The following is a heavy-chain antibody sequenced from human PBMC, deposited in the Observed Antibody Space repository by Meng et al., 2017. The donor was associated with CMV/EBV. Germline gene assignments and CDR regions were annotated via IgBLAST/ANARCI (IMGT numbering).Heavy chain of an antibody. CDR2: ISGSGGST. CDR1: GFAFSSYA. D-gene: IGHD2-2*01. CDR3: AKGIVVVPAALDS. Sequence: GGSLRLSCAASGFAFSSYAMSWVRQAPGEGLEWVSAISGSGGSTYYADSVKGRFTISRDHSKNTLYLQMNSLRAEDTAVYYCAKGIVVVPAALDSWGQGTMVTVSS. V-gene: IGHV3-23*01. J-gene: IGHJ5*01.